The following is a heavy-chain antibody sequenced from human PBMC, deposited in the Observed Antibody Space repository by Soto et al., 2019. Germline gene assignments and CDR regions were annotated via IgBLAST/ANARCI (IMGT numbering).Heavy chain of an antibody. J-gene: IGHJ4*02. Sequence: ASVKVSCKASGYTFTGYYMHWVRQAPRQGLEWMGWINPNSGGTNYAQKFQGWVTMTRDTSISTAYMELSRLRSDDTAVYYCARSQARLSYPPDYWGQGTLVTVSS. CDR1: GYTFTGYY. D-gene: IGHD3-16*02. CDR3: ARSQARLSYPPDY. CDR2: INPNSGGT. V-gene: IGHV1-2*04.